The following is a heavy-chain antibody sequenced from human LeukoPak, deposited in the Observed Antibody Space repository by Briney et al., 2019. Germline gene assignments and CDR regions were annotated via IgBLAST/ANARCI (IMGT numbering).Heavy chain of an antibody. V-gene: IGHV3-30*02. D-gene: IGHD5-18*01. CDR2: IWYDGSNK. CDR3: AKEAAGYSYNYYMDV. Sequence: GGSLRLSCAASGFTFSTHGMHWVRQAPGKGLEWVSLIWYDGSNKFYGDSVKGRFTIFRDNSENTLYLQMNSLRAEDTAVYYCAKEAAGYSYNYYMDVWGKGTTVTVSS. CDR1: GFTFSTHG. J-gene: IGHJ6*03.